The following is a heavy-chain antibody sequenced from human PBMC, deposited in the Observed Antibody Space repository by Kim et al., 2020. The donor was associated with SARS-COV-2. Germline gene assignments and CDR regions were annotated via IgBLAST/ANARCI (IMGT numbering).Heavy chain of an antibody. CDR2: ISGSGGST. J-gene: IGHJ4*01. V-gene: IGHV3-23*01. D-gene: IGHD3-10*01. CDR3: AKAGAMVRGVIPNLYY. Sequence: GGSLRLSCAVSGFTFSSYAMSWVRQAPGKGLEWVSAISGSGGSTYYADSVKGRFTFSRDNSKNSLYLPMNRLTAEVTAVSYCAKAGAMVRGVIPNLYYWG. CDR1: GFTFSSYA.